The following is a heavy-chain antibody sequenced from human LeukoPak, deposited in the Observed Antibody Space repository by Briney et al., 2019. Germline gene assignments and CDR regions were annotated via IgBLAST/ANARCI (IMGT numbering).Heavy chain of an antibody. J-gene: IGHJ5*02. D-gene: IGHD2-2*01. CDR3: ARDVVGFDP. CDR2: ISAYNGNT. V-gene: IGHV1-18*01. CDR1: GGTFSSDG. Sequence: ASVTASCKAYGGTFSSDGINWVRQAPAQGLEWMGWISAYNGNTNYAQKLQGRVTMTTDTSTSTAYMELRSLRSDDTAVYYCARDVVGFDPWGQGTLVTVSS.